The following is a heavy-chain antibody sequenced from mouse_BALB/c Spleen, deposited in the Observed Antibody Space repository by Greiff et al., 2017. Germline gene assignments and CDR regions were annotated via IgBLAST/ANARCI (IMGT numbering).Heavy chain of an antibody. D-gene: IGHD2-1*01. CDR2: ISDGGSYT. J-gene: IGHJ4*01. Sequence: EVQLVESGGGLVKPGGSLKLSCAASGFTFSDYYMYWVRHTPEKGLEWVATISDGGSYTYYPDSVKGRFTISRDNAKNNLYLQMSSLKSEDTAMYYCARGLPYGNYSYYYAMDYWGQGTSVTVSS. V-gene: IGHV5-4*02. CDR1: GFTFSDYY. CDR3: ARGLPYGNYSYYYAMDY.